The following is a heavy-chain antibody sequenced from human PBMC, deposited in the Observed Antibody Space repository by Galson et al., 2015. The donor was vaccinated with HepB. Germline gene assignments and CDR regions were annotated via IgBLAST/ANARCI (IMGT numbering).Heavy chain of an antibody. V-gene: IGHV1-18*01. CDR3: ARDLSSGWYRRGAFDI. J-gene: IGHJ3*02. CDR1: GYTFTSYG. Sequence: SVKVSCKASGYTFTSYGISWVRQAPGQGLEWMGWISAYNGNTNYAQKLQGRVTMTTDTSTSTAYMELRSLRSDDTAVYYCARDLSSGWYRRGAFDIWGQGTMVTVSS. CDR2: ISAYNGNT. D-gene: IGHD6-19*01.